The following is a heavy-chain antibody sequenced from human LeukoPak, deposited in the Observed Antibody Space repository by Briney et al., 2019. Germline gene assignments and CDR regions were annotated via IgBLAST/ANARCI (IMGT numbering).Heavy chain of an antibody. CDR3: ARGPLYDFWSGYPDY. CDR2: IKQDGSEK. J-gene: IGHJ4*02. CDR1: GFTFSSYW. V-gene: IGHV3-7*01. D-gene: IGHD3-3*01. Sequence: PGGSLRLSCAASGFTFSSYWMSWVRQAPGKGLEWVANIKQDGSEKYYVDSVKGRFTISRDNAKNSLYLQMNSLRAEDTAVYYCARGPLYDFWSGYPDYWGQGTLVTVSS.